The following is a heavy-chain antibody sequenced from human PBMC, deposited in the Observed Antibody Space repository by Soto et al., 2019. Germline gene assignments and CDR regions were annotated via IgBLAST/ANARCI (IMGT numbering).Heavy chain of an antibody. CDR1: GGSISSGGYY. V-gene: IGHV4-31*03. D-gene: IGHD3-22*01. J-gene: IGHJ4*02. CDR3: ARSFYDSSGYFDY. Sequence: TSETLSLTCTVSGGSISSGGYYWSWIRQHPGKGLEWIGYIYYSGSTYYNPSLKSRVTISVDTSKNQFSLKLSSVTAADTAVYYCARSFYDSSGYFDYWGQGTLVTV. CDR2: IYYSGST.